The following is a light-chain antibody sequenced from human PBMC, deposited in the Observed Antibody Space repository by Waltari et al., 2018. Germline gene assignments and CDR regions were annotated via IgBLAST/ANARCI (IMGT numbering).Light chain of an antibody. CDR1: KLGDKY. CDR2: QNT. Sequence: SYDLTQPLSVSVSPGQTASITCSADKLGDKYTCWYQQKPGQSPVLVTYQNTKRPSGIPERFSGSNSGNTATLTISGTQAMDEADYYCQAWDSTTVLFGGGTKLTV. J-gene: IGLJ2*01. CDR3: QAWDSTTVL. V-gene: IGLV3-1*01.